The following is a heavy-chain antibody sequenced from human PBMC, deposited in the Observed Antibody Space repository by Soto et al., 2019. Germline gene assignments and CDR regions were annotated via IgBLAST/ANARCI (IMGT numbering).Heavy chain of an antibody. J-gene: IGHJ4*02. V-gene: IGHV4-38-2*02. CDR1: GYSISSGYY. D-gene: IGHD1-1*01. Sequence: SETLSLTCAVSGYSISSGYYWGWIRQPPGKGLEWIGSIYPSVSSYHNPSLATRLRLSIDTSKNQFTLNLTSVTAADTALYFCAREKVGTTFFDNWGQGIQVTVS. CDR3: AREKVGTTFFDN. CDR2: IYPSVSS.